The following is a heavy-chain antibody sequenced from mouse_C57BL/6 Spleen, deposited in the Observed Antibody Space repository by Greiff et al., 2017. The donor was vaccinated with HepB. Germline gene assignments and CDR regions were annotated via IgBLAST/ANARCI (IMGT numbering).Heavy chain of an antibody. CDR3: ASLSSLRSGFDY. Sequence: VQLQQPGAELVRPGSSVKLSCKASGYTFTSYWMHWVKQRPIQGLEWIGNIYPSDSETHYNQKFKDKATLTVDKSSSTAYMQLSSLTSEDSAVYYCASLSSLRSGFDYWGQGTTLTVSS. CDR1: GYTFTSYW. J-gene: IGHJ2*01. V-gene: IGHV1-52*01. D-gene: IGHD1-1*01. CDR2: IYPSDSET.